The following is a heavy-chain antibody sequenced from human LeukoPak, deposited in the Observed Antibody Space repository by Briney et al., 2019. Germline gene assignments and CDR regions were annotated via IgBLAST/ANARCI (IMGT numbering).Heavy chain of an antibody. CDR1: GYTFTSYY. CDR3: ARARYYYDSSGYYDAFDP. J-gene: IGHJ5*02. D-gene: IGHD3-22*01. CDR2: INPSGGST. Sequence: ASVKVSCKASGYTFTSYYMHWVRQAPGQGLKWMGIINPSGGSTSYAQKFQGRVTMTRDMSTSTVYMELSSLRSEDTAVYYCARARYYYDSSGYYDAFDPWGQGTLVTVSS. V-gene: IGHV1-46*01.